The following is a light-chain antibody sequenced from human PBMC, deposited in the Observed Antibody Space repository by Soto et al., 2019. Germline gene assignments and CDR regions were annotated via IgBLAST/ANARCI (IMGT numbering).Light chain of an antibody. J-gene: IGLJ2*01. Sequence: QSALTQPPSASGSPGQSVTISCTGAHSDFGGYNYVSWYQQHPGKAPKLMIFEVNKRPSGVPDRFSGSKFGNTASLTVSGLQAEDEAVYYCSSYAGSNNVVFGGGTKLTVL. CDR3: SSYAGSNNVV. CDR2: EVN. CDR1: HSDFGGYNY. V-gene: IGLV2-8*01.